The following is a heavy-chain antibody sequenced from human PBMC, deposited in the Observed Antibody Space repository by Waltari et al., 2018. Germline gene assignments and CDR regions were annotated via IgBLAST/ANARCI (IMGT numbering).Heavy chain of an antibody. J-gene: IGHJ4*02. CDR3: AISYGSGSYQVY. D-gene: IGHD3-10*01. CDR1: GGSISSSSYY. CDR2: IYYSGST. Sequence: QLQLQESGPGLVKPSETLSLTCTVSGGSISSSSYYWGWIRQPPGKGLEWIGSIYYSGSTYYNPSHKRRGNISVDTSKNQFSLKLSSVTAADTAVYYCAISYGSGSYQVYWGQGTLVTVSS. V-gene: IGHV4-39*07.